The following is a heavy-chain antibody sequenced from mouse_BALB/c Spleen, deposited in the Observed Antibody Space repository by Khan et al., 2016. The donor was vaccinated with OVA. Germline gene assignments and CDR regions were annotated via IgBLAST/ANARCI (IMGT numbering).Heavy chain of an antibody. CDR3: ARSVTISTVVVTDFDF. V-gene: IGHV3-2*02. Sequence: EVQLQASGPGLVKPSQSLSLTCTVTGYAITSDYAWNWIRQFPGNKLEWMGYIKYSGSTSYNPSLKSRISITRDTSKNQFFLQLNSVTNEDTATYYCARSVTISTVVVTDFDFWGQGTTLTVSS. J-gene: IGHJ2*01. CDR2: IKYSGST. CDR1: GYAITSDYA. D-gene: IGHD1-1*01.